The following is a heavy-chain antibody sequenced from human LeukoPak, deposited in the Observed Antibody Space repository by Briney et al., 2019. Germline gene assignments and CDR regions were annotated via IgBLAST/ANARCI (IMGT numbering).Heavy chain of an antibody. J-gene: IGHJ6*02. CDR1: GYTXTTYG. V-gene: IGHV1-3*03. CDR3: ARGGSYAMDV. CDR2: INGGNGNA. D-gene: IGHD2-2*01. Sequence: GASVKVSCEASGYTXTTYGIGWVRQAPGQRLEWMGWINGGNGNAKYSQEFQGRVTITRDTSANTAYMELSSLRSEDMALYYCARGGSYAMDVWGQGTTVTVAS.